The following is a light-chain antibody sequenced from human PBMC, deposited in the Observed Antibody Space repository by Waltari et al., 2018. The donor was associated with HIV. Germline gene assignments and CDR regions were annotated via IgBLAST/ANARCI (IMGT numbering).Light chain of an antibody. CDR2: GAS. V-gene: IGKV3-15*01. CDR3: QQYNNWPVIT. Sequence: ILMTQSPATLSVSTGDRATLPCRDNQSLNNNLAWYQQTPGQPPSLLIYGASTGATGVPAMFSGSGSGTEFPLTISSLQSEDFAVYYCQQYNNWPVITFGPGTKVDIK. J-gene: IGKJ3*01. CDR1: QSLNNN.